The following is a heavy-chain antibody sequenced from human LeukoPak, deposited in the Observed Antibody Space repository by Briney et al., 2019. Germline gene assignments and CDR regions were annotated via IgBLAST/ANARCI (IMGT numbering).Heavy chain of an antibody. CDR2: MNPNSGNT. CDR3: ARRSTLYSSGRFYFDY. Sequence: ASVKVSCKASGYTFTSYDINWVRQATGQGLEWMGWMNPNSGNTGCAQKFQGRVTMTTDTSTSTAYMELGGLRSDDTAVYYCARRSTLYSSGRFYFDYWGQGTLVTVSS. J-gene: IGHJ4*02. CDR1: GYTFTSYD. V-gene: IGHV1-8*01. D-gene: IGHD6-19*01.